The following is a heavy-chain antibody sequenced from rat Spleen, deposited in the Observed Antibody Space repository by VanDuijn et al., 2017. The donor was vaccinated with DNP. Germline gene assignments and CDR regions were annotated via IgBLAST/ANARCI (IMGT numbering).Heavy chain of an antibody. D-gene: IGHD4-3*01. CDR2: IWTGGSA. V-gene: IGHV2-30*01. CDR1: GFSLTNYN. J-gene: IGHJ4*01. Sequence: QVQLKESGPGLVQPSQTLSLTCTVSGFSLTNYNVHWVRQSTGKGLEWMGAIWTGGSAGYNSALKSRLSISRDTSKSQVYLKMNSLQTEDTATYYCATPPIIRATGYVMDAWGQGASVTVSS. CDR3: ATPPIIRATGYVMDA.